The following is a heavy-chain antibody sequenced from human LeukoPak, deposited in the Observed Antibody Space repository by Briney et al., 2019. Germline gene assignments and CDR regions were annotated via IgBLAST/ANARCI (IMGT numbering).Heavy chain of an antibody. V-gene: IGHV3-21*01. CDR2: ISSSSSYI. J-gene: IGHJ4*02. D-gene: IGHD6-19*01. Sequence: GGSLRLSCAASGFTFSSYSMNWVRQAPGKGLEWVSSISSSSSYIYYADSVKGRFTISRDNAKNSLYLQMNSLRAEDTAVYYCARALPGRGYSSGWYGVFDYWGQGTLVTVSS. CDR3: ARALPGRGYSSGWYGVFDY. CDR1: GFTFSSYS.